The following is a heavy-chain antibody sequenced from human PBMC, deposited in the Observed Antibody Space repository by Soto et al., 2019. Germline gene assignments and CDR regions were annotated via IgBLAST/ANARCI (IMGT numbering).Heavy chain of an antibody. D-gene: IGHD3-22*01. J-gene: IGHJ4*02. CDR1: GGTFDTYA. Sequence: ASVKVSCKASGGTFDTYAVSWVRQAPGQGLEWMGGIIPMFGTPYYAQRFQGRVTISADESAGTAYMELSSLRSDDTAVYYCARARDFGNYFDSAYWGQGTLVTVSS. CDR2: IIPMFGTP. V-gene: IGHV1-69*13. CDR3: ARARDFGNYFDSAY.